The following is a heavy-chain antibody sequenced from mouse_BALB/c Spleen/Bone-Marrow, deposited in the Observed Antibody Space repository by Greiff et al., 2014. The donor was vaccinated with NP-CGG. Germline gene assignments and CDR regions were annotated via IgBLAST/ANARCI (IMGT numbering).Heavy chain of an antibody. CDR1: GYSFTGYY. CDR2: INPYNGGT. V-gene: IGHV1S30*01. J-gene: IGHJ3*01. D-gene: IGHD2-10*02. Sequence: VQLKQSGPELVKPGPSVKISCKASGYSFTGYYMHWVKQSHGKSLEWIGEINPYNGGTSYNQKFKGKATLTLDTSSSTAFMELHSLTSEDSLVYYCARQLYGNYAYWGQGTLVTVSA. CDR3: ARQLYGNYAY.